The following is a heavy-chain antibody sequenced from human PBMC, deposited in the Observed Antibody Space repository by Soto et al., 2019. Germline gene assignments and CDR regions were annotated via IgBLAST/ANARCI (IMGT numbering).Heavy chain of an antibody. CDR1: GGSISSSNW. J-gene: IGHJ6*02. CDR2: IYHSGST. V-gene: IGHV4-4*02. D-gene: IGHD4-17*01. Sequence: SETLSLTCAVSGGSISSSNWWSWVRQPPGKGLEWIGEIYHSGSTNYNPSLKSRVTISVDKSKNQFSLKLSTVTAADTAVYYCARERFTDGDFLVYGMDVWGQGTTVTVSS. CDR3: ARERFTDGDFLVYGMDV.